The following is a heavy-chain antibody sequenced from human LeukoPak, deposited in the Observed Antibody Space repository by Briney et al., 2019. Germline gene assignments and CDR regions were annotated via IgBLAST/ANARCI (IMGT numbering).Heavy chain of an antibody. V-gene: IGHV3-7*01. D-gene: IGHD2-15*01. CDR1: RFPFGSYW. J-gene: IGHJ4*02. Sequence: GGSLRLSCAASRFPFGSYWMSWVRQAPGKGLEWVANINQDASEKYYADSVKGRFTISRDNAKTSVYLQMNSLRAEDTAVYFCARRIGHDTRRYFDYWGQGTLVTVSS. CDR3: ARRIGHDTRRYFDY. CDR2: INQDASEK.